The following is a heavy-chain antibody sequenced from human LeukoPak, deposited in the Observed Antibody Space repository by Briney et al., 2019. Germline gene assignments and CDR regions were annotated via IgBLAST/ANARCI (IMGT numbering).Heavy chain of an antibody. CDR3: ARTDSGDGDYDYFQH. J-gene: IGHJ1*01. CDR1: GFTVSNNY. V-gene: IGHV3-66*01. CDR2: IYSGGNT. Sequence: GGSLRLSCAASGFTVSNNYMSWVRQRPGKGLEWVSVIYSGGNTYYADSVKGRFTISRDNSKNTLYLQMNSLRAEDTAVYYCARTDSGDGDYDYFQHWGQGTLVTVSS. D-gene: IGHD4-17*01.